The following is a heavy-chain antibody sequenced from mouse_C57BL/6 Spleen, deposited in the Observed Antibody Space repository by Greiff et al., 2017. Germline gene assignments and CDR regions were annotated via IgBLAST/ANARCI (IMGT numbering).Heavy chain of an antibody. D-gene: IGHD2-4*01. Sequence: VQLQQPGAELVMPGASVKLSCKASGYTFTSCWMRCVKRRPRRGLLWFGENDPSDSYTNYTPTFKGKSTFTVDKSSSPAYMQLSSLTSEDSAVYYCARKCDYDGRAGFAYWGQGTLVTVAA. J-gene: IGHJ3*01. CDR3: ARKCDYDGRAGFAY. CDR2: NDPSDSYT. CDR1: GYTFTSCW. V-gene: IGHV1-69*01.